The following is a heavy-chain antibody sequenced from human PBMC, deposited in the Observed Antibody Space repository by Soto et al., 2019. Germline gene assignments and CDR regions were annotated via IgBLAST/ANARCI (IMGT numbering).Heavy chain of an antibody. D-gene: IGHD2-2*01. Sequence: PGGSLRLSCAASGFTFNSYGMHWVRQAPGKGLEWVAVISYGGSNKYYADSVKGRFTISRDNAKNTLYLQVNSLRAEDTAVYYCAKAPGYCVRTSCYASFDYWGQGALVTVSS. CDR2: ISYGGSNK. V-gene: IGHV3-30*18. J-gene: IGHJ4*02. CDR3: AKAPGYCVRTSCYASFDY. CDR1: GFTFNSYG.